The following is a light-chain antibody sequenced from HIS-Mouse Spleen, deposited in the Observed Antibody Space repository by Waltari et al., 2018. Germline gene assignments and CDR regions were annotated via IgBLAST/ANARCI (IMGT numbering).Light chain of an antibody. CDR2: EGS. CDR1: SSEVGSYNL. J-gene: IGLJ3*02. Sequence: QSALTQPASVSGSPGQSITISCTGTSSEVGSYNLFPWYQQHPGKAPKLMIYEGSKRPSGVSNRFSGSKSGNTASLTISGLQAEDEADYYCCSYAGSSTWVFGGGTKLTVL. V-gene: IGLV2-23*01. CDR3: CSYAGSSTWV.